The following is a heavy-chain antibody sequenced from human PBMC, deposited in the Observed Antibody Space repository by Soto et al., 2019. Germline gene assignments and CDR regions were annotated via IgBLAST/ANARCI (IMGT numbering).Heavy chain of an antibody. J-gene: IGHJ4*02. V-gene: IGHV3-33*01. CDR2: IWYDGSNK. Sequence: QVQLVESGGGVVQPGRSLRLSCAASGFTFSSYGMHWVRQAPGKGLEWVAVIWYDGSNKYYADSVKGRFTISRDNSKNTLYLQMNSLRAEDTAVYYCARGIAGRPLDYWGQGTLVTVSS. D-gene: IGHD6-6*01. CDR1: GFTFSSYG. CDR3: ARGIAGRPLDY.